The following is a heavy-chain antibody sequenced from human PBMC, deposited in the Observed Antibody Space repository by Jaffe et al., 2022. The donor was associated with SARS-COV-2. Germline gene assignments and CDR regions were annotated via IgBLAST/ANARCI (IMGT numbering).Heavy chain of an antibody. CDR1: GGSISSGNYC. V-gene: IGHV4-61*02. CDR3: ARELAGRYEVVVIPAYYFDL. D-gene: IGHD3-3*01. CDR2: IYTSGST. Sequence: QVQLQESGPGLVKPSQTLSLTCTVSGGSISSGNYCWSWIRQPAGKGLEWLGRIYTSGSTNYNPSLNGRVTISVDTSKNQFSLRLSSVTAADTALYFCARELAGRYEVVVIPAYYFDLWGQGTLVTVSS. J-gene: IGHJ4*02.